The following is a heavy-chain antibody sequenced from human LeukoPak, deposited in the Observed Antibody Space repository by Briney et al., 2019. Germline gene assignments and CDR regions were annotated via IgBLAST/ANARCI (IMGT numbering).Heavy chain of an antibody. Sequence: GGSLRLPFAASGFTFSTYAILWVRQAPGKGGGWVAVIWFDGSEQYYADSVKGSFIISRDNSKSTSNLQLNSLRAEDTAVYYCAREGDSRWGELSPWGQGTLVTVSS. CDR3: AREGDSRWGELSP. CDR2: IWFDGSEQ. CDR1: GFTFSTYA. J-gene: IGHJ1*01. V-gene: IGHV3-33*01. D-gene: IGHD3-16*02.